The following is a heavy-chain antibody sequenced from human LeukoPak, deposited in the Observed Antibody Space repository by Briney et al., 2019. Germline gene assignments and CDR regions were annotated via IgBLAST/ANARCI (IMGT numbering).Heavy chain of an antibody. CDR1: GFTFSSYG. J-gene: IGHJ4*02. Sequence: GGSLRLSCAASGFTFSSYGMHWVRQAPGKGLEWVAVIWYDGSNKYYADSVKGRFTISRDNSKNTLYLQMNSLRAEDTAVYYCARDMGSYGHPSGYFDYWGQGALVTVSS. CDR3: ARDMGSYGHPSGYFDY. V-gene: IGHV3-33*01. CDR2: IWYDGSNK. D-gene: IGHD3-16*01.